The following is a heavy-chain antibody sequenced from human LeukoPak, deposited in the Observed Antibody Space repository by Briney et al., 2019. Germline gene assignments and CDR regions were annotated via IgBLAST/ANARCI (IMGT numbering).Heavy chain of an antibody. CDR3: ARNLGYCSSTSCQYGMDV. V-gene: IGHV3-66*01. CDR2: IYSGGST. Sequence: GGSLRLSCAASGFTFSSNYMSWVRQAPGKGLEWVSVIYSGGSTYYADSVKGRFTISRDNSKNTLYLQMNSLRAEDTAVYYCARNLGYCSSTSCQYGMDVWGQETTVTVSS. CDR1: GFTFSSNY. J-gene: IGHJ6*02. D-gene: IGHD2-2*01.